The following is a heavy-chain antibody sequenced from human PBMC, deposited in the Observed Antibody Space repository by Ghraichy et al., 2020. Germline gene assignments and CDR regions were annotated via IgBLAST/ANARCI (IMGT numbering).Heavy chain of an antibody. J-gene: IGHJ5*02. V-gene: IGHV4-39*01. CDR1: GGSISSSSYY. Sequence: SQTLSLTCTVSGGSISSSSYYWGWIRQPPGKGLEWIGSIYYSGSTYYNPSLKSRVTISVDTSKNQFSLKLSSVTAADTAVYYCAVVPAARGVGWFDPWGQGTLVTVSS. CDR2: IYYSGST. CDR3: AVVPAARGVGWFDP. D-gene: IGHD2-2*01.